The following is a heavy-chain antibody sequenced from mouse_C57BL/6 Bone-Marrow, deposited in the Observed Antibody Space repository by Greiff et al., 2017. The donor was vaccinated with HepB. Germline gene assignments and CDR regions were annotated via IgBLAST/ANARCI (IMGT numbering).Heavy chain of an antibody. CDR2: INPSSGYT. CDR3: ARGYGFDY. D-gene: IGHD2-14*01. CDR1: GYTFTSYT. J-gene: IGHJ2*01. Sequence: VMLVESGAELARPGASVKMSCKASGYTFTSYTMHWVKQRPGQGLEWIGYINPSSGYTKYNQKFKDKATLTADKSSSTAYMQLSSLTSEDSAVYYCARGYGFDYWGQGTTLTVSS. V-gene: IGHV1-4*01.